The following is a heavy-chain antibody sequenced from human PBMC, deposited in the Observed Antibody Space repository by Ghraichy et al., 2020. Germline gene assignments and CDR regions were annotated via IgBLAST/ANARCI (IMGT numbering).Heavy chain of an antibody. Sequence: SETLSLTCTVSGGSISSSSYYWGWIRQPPGKGLEWIGSIYYSGSTYYNPSLKSRVTISVDTSKNQFSLKLSSVTAADTAVYYCARLNILSSSWYGHTNDYWGQGTLVTVSS. CDR3: ARLNILSSSWYGHTNDY. V-gene: IGHV4-39*01. D-gene: IGHD6-13*01. CDR2: IYYSGST. J-gene: IGHJ4*02. CDR1: GGSISSSSYY.